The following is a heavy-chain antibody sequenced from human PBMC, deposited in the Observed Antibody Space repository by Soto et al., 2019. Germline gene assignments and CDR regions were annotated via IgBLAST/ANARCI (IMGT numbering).Heavy chain of an antibody. J-gene: IGHJ4*02. D-gene: IGHD5-18*01. V-gene: IGHV4-61*01. Sequence: SETLSLTCTVSGGSVSSGSYYWRWIRQPPGKGLEWIGYIYYSGSTNYNPSLKSRVTISVDTSKNQFSLKLSSVTAADTAVYYCARSATYSYGLYYFDYWGQGTLVTVSS. CDR1: GGSVSSGSYY. CDR3: ARSATYSYGLYYFDY. CDR2: IYYSGST.